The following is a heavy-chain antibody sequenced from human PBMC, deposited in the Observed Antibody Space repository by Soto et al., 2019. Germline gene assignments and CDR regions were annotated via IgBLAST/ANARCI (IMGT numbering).Heavy chain of an antibody. CDR3: GRGRSGQIVVFY. D-gene: IGHD1-26*01. CDR1: GYTFTGHY. V-gene: IGHV1-2*02. J-gene: IGHJ4*02. Sequence: ASVKVSCKASGYTFTGHYIHWVREAPEQGPEWMGEIGPESGATRYAQKFQGRVTMTRDMSITTVYMELNNLSPDDTAVYYCGRGRSGQIVVFYWGQGTPVTVSS. CDR2: IGPESGAT.